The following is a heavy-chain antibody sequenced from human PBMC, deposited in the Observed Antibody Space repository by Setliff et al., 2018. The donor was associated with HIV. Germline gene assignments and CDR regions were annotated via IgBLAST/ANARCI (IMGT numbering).Heavy chain of an antibody. CDR3: ARGYNYGYGGQGINWWDAFDN. CDR1: GYTFTNCA. V-gene: IGHV1-3*01. D-gene: IGHD3-16*01. J-gene: IGHJ4*02. CDR2: INAGSGNT. Sequence: ASVKVSCKASGYTFTNCAIHWVRQAPGQRLEWMGCINAGSGNTKFSEKFQGRVLITSDTSASTVYLFLRSLKSEDTAVYYCARGYNYGYGGQGINWWDAFDNWGKGTLVTVSS.